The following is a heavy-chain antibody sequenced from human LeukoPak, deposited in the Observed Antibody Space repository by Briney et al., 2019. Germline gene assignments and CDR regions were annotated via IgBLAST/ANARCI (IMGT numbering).Heavy chain of an antibody. D-gene: IGHD2-15*01. CDR1: GYSFTKYW. Sequence: GESLRISCQASGYSFTKYWIGWVRQMPGKGLGWMGIIYPDDSDTKYSPSFEGQVTFSADKSINTAYLQWNSLKASDTAIYYCAKLRLSAAVSSFSDYWGQGTLVTVSS. CDR3: AKLRLSAAVSSFSDY. CDR2: IYPDDSDT. V-gene: IGHV5-51*01. J-gene: IGHJ4*02.